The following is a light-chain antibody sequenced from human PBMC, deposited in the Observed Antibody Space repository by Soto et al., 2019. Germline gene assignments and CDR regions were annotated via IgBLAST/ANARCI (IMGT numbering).Light chain of an antibody. J-gene: IGLJ2*01. CDR1: SSDVGYYNY. CDR3: SSYTTTSTVV. CDR2: DVT. V-gene: IGLV2-14*03. Sequence: QSALTQPASVSGSPGQSITISCTGSSSDVGYYNYVSWYQHHPDKAPKLVIYDVTSRPSGVSDRFSGSKSGNTASLTISGLRADDEAGYYCSSYTTTSTVVFGGGTKVTVL.